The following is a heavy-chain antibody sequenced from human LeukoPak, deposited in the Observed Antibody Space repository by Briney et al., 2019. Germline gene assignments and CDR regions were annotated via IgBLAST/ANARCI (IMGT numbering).Heavy chain of an antibody. CDR2: ISSSGSTI. D-gene: IGHD3-10*02. V-gene: IGHV3-48*03. CDR3: AELGITMIGGV. Sequence: GVSLRLSCAASGFTFSSYEMNWVRQAPGKGLEWVSYISSSGSTIYYADSVKGRFTTSRDNAKNSLYLQMNSLRAEDTAVYYCAELGITMIGGVWGKGTTVTISS. CDR1: GFTFSSYE. J-gene: IGHJ6*04.